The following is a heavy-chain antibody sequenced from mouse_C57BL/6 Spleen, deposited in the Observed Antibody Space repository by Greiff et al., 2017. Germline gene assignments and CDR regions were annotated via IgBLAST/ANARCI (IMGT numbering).Heavy chain of an antibody. V-gene: IGHV1-64*01. D-gene: IGHD4-1*01. J-gene: IGHJ1*03. Sequence: VQLQQPGAELVKPGASVKLSCKASGYTFTSYWMHWVKQRPGQGLEWIGMIYPNSGSTNYNEKFKSKATLTVDKSSSTAYMQLSSLTSEDSAVYYCAREELGRYFDVWGTGTTVTVSS. CDR2: IYPNSGST. CDR3: AREELGRYFDV. CDR1: GYTFTSYW.